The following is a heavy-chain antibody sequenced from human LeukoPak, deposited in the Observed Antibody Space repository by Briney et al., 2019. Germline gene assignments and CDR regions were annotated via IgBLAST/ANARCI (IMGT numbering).Heavy chain of an antibody. CDR2: LNADGNSI. CDR3: ASGGPGSDNY. CDR1: GFTFSNYW. Sequence: GGSLRLSCAASGFTFSNYWMHWVRQAPGKGLVWVSRLNADGNSITYADSVRGRFTISRDNAKNSLYLQMNSLRAEDTAVYYCASGGPGSDNYWGQGTLVTVSS. V-gene: IGHV3-74*01. J-gene: IGHJ4*02. D-gene: IGHD1-26*01.